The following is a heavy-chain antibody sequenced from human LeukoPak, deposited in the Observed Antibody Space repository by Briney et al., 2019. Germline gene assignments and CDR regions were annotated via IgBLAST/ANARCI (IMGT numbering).Heavy chain of an antibody. J-gene: IGHJ3*02. CDR3: ARTIAAAGIYAFDI. V-gene: IGHV4-34*01. CDR2: IDHRGTT. CDR1: GGSFSDHY. D-gene: IGHD6-13*01. Sequence: PSETLSLTCAVYGGSFSDHYWSWIRQPPGKGLEWIGEIDHRGTTNYNPSLKSRVTISVDTSKNQFSLNLSSVTAADTAVYYCARTIAAAGIYAFDIWGQGTMVTVSS.